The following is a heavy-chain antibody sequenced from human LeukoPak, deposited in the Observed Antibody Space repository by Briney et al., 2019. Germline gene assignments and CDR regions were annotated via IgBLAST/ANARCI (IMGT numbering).Heavy chain of an antibody. CDR3: ARGENYDSSGYGKLDY. Sequence: GGSLRLSCVAPGFTFSSYWMHWVRQAPGKGLVWVSRGNSDGSSTSYADSVKGRFTISRDNAKNTLYLQMNSLRAEDTAVYYCARGENYDSSGYGKLDYWGQGTLVTVSS. J-gene: IGHJ4*02. D-gene: IGHD3-22*01. CDR2: GNSDGSST. CDR1: GFTFSSYW. V-gene: IGHV3-74*01.